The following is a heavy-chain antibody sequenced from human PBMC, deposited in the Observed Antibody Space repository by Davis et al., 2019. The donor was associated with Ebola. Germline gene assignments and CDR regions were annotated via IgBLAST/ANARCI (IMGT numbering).Heavy chain of an antibody. J-gene: IGHJ4*02. CDR3: VKDFWSDDPGY. D-gene: IGHD3-3*01. V-gene: IGHV1-18*01. CDR2: SSTSNGNT. CDR1: GYTFTNYG. Sequence: ASVKVSCKASGYTFTNYGITWVRQAPGQGLEWMGWSSTSNGNTNYAQKLQGRVTMTTDTSTTTAYMELRSLRSDDTAMYYCVKDFWSDDPGYWGQGTLATVSS.